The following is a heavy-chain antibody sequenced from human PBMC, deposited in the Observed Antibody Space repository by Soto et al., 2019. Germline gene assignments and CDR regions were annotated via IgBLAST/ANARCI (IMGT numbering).Heavy chain of an antibody. Sequence: EVQLVESGGGLIQPGGSLRLSCAASGFTVSNNYMSWVRQAPGKGLEWVSVIYSGGGTYYADSVKGRFTISRDNSKNTLSLQMNSLCVSFTAVYDCERVEREPGYWGQGTLVTVSS. CDR1: GFTVSNNY. J-gene: IGHJ4*02. CDR3: ERVEREPGY. V-gene: IGHV3-53*01. CDR2: IYSGGGT. D-gene: IGHD1-1*01.